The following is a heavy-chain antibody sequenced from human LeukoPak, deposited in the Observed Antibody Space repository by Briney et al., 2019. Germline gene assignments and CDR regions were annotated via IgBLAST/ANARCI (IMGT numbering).Heavy chain of an antibody. CDR3: ARHGKRXRYFDDAFXX. V-gene: IGHV4-39*01. CDR1: GGSISSSSYY. J-gene: IGHJ3*01. CDR2: IYYSGST. D-gene: IGHD3-9*01. Sequence: SETLSLTCTVSGGSISSSSYYWGWIRQPPGKGLEWIGSIYYSGSTYYNPSLKSRVTISVDTSKNQFSLKLSSVTAADTAVYYCARHGKRXRYFDDAFXXWGQGTMVTV.